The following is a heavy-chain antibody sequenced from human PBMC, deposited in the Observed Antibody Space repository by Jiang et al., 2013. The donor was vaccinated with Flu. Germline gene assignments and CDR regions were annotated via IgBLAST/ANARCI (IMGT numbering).Heavy chain of an antibody. CDR1: GFTFSNVW. D-gene: IGHD2-15*01. V-gene: IGHV3-15*01. Sequence: VQLLESGGGLVKPGESLRLSCAASGFTFSNVWMSWVRQSPGRSLEWVGRIKSKTDGETTDYAAHVRGRFTISRDDSKNVLYLQMNSLETEDTAVYYCSTGSITCGGGSCYRLLFHYWGQGSLVTVSS. J-gene: IGHJ1*01. CDR3: STGSITCGGGSCYRLLFHY. CDR2: IKSKTDGETT.